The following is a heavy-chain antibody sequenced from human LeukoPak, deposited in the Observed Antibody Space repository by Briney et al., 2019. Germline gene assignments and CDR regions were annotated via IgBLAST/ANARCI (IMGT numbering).Heavy chain of an antibody. Sequence: GGSLRLSCAASGFTFSSYSMNWVRQAPGKGLEWVSSISTSSSYIHYADSVKGRFTISRDNAKNSLYLQMNSLRAEDTAVYYCAELGITMIGGVWGKGTTVTISS. V-gene: IGHV3-21*01. CDR1: GFTFSSYS. J-gene: IGHJ6*04. CDR2: ISTSSSYI. D-gene: IGHD3-10*02. CDR3: AELGITMIGGV.